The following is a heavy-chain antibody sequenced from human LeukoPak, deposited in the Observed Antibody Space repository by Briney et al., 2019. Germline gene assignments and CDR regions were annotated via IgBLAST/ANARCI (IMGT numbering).Heavy chain of an antibody. Sequence: PGGSLRLSCAGSGFTFSSCRMHWVRQAPGKGLVWVSRISSDGSSTNYADSVKGRFTISRDNAKNTLYLQMNSLRADDTAVYYCVRGGSSWYGFDYWGQGTLVTVSS. J-gene: IGHJ4*02. D-gene: IGHD6-13*01. V-gene: IGHV3-74*01. CDR2: ISSDGSST. CDR1: GFTFSSCR. CDR3: VRGGSSWYGFDY.